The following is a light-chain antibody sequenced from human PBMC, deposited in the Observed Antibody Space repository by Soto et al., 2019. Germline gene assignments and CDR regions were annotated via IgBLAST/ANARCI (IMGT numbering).Light chain of an antibody. CDR2: GAS. CDR1: QSVSRSY. CDR3: QQYGSSPWT. J-gene: IGKJ1*01. V-gene: IGKV3-20*01. Sequence: EIVLTQSPGTLSLSPGERATLSCRASQSVSRSYLAWYQQKPGQAPRLLIYGASSRATGIPDGFSVSGSGTDFTLTISRLEREDVAVYYCQQYGSSPWTFGHGTKVEIK.